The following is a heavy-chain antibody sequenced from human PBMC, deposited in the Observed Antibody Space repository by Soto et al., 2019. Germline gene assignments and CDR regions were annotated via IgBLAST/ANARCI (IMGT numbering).Heavy chain of an antibody. CDR1: GGSFSGYY. V-gene: IGHV4-34*01. J-gene: IGHJ6*02. D-gene: IGHD5-18*01. CDR2: IDHGGST. Sequence: PSETLSLPFAAYGGSFSGYYWSWIRQPPGKGLEWIGEIDHGGSTNYNPSLESRVTISFDTSRNQFSLKLKSLSAADTAVYCCARVGGYSYHLYGMDVWGQGTTVTVSS. CDR3: ARVGGYSYHLYGMDV.